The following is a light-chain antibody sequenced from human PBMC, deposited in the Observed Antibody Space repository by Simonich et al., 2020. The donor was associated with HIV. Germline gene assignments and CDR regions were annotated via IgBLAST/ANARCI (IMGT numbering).Light chain of an antibody. CDR3: VLYMGSGISV. V-gene: IGLV8-61*01. CDR2: STN. Sequence: QTVVTQETSSSVSPGGTVTLTCALSSGSVSPSYYPTWYHQTPGHPPRTLIYSTNTRSSGVPDRFSGSILGNKAVLSITGAQADDEGDYYCVLYMGSGISVFGGGTKLTVL. J-gene: IGLJ3*02. CDR1: SGSVSPSYY.